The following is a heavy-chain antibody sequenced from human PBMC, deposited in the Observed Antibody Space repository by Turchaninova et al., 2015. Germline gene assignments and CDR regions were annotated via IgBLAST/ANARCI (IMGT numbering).Heavy chain of an antibody. D-gene: IGHD6-13*01. Sequence: QVQLQESGPGLVKPSETLSLTCAVSGYSISRGYSWGWLRPPPGTGLVWFGGIHHRRSTYYNPSLKRRFTISVDTSKNQFSLKLSSVTAADTAVYYWARGGAGKAYYFDCWGQGTLVTVSS. CDR1: GYSISRGYS. J-gene: IGHJ4*02. CDR3: ARGGAGKAYYFDC. V-gene: IGHV4-38-2*01. CDR2: IHHRRST.